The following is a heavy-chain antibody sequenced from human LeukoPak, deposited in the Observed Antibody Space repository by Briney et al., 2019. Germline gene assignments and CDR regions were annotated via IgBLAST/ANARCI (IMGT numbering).Heavy chain of an antibody. Sequence: PSETLSLTCTVSGGSISSGSKYWSWIRQPAGKGLEWIGRIYSSGSTNYNPSLKSRVTISVDKSKNQISLKLSSVTAADTAVYYCARGVSRGYSYGRYYMDVWGKGTTVTVSS. J-gene: IGHJ6*03. D-gene: IGHD5-18*01. V-gene: IGHV4-61*02. CDR3: ARGVSRGYSYGRYYMDV. CDR1: GGSISSGSKY. CDR2: IYSSGST.